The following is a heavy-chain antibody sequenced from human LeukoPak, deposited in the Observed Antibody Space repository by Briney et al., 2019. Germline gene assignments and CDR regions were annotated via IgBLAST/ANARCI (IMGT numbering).Heavy chain of an antibody. Sequence: SQTLSLTCAICGDSVSSNSAAWNWIRQSPSRGREWLGRTYYRSKWYYDYAVAVKSRISINPDTSKNQFSLQLSSVTPEDTAVYYCARDPVGGSTIFDYWGQGTLVTVSS. V-gene: IGHV6-1*01. J-gene: IGHJ4*02. D-gene: IGHD1-26*01. CDR1: GDSVSSNSAA. CDR3: ARDPVGGSTIFDY. CDR2: TYYRSKWYY.